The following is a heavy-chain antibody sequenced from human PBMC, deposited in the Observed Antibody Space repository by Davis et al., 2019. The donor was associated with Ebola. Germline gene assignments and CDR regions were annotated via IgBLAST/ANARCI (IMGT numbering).Heavy chain of an antibody. D-gene: IGHD3-10*01. CDR1: GNTPSNTA. CDR3: ARGRGRFGELIKNWFDP. V-gene: IGHV1-8*01. CDR2: MNPKSGNT. J-gene: IGHJ5*02. Sequence: ASVKVSCKASGNTPSNTAISWVRQAPGQGLEWVGWMNPKSGNTGYAEKFQGRVTMTRNTSISTAYMELSSLRSEDTAVYYCARGRGRFGELIKNWFDPWGQGTLVTVSS.